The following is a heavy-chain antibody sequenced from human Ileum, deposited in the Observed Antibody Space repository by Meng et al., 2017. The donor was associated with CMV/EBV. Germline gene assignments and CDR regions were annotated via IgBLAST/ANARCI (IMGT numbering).Heavy chain of an antibody. CDR1: GYSFTSYW. Sequence: GESLKTSCQGSGYSFTSYWIGWVRQMPGKGLEWMGIIYPSDPDSKYSPSLQGQVTMSADKSISTAYLQWSSLKASDTAIYYCARRGCSVTTCSKGPFDIWGQGAVVTVSS. D-gene: IGHD3-10*02. CDR3: ARRGCSVTTCSKGPFDI. CDR2: IYPSDPDS. J-gene: IGHJ3*02. V-gene: IGHV5-51*01.